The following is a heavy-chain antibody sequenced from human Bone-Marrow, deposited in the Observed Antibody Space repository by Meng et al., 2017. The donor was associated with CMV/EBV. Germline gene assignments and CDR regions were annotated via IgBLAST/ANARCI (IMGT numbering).Heavy chain of an antibody. CDR3: ARERWGVSPWFDP. Sequence: SETLSLTCTVSGGSVNSVSYYWSWIRQPPGKGLEWIGHIYYSGSTNYNPSLKSRVTISVDTSKNQFSLKLSSVTAADTAVYYCARERWGVSPWFDPWGQGTLVTVSS. CDR1: GGSVNSVSYY. D-gene: IGHD5-24*01. J-gene: IGHJ5*02. V-gene: IGHV4-61*01. CDR2: IYYSGST.